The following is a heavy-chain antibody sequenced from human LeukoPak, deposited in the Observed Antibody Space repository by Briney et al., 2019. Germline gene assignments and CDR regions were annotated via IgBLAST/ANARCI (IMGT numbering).Heavy chain of an antibody. V-gene: IGHV1-69*05. D-gene: IGHD3-22*01. J-gene: IGHJ4*02. CDR2: IIPIFGTA. CDR3: ATQTYYYDSSGYYSFDY. Sequence: SVKVSXKASGGTFSSYAISWMRQAPGQGLEWMGGIIPIFGTANYAQKFQGRVTITTDESTSTAYMELSSLRSEDTAVYYCATQTYYYDSSGYYSFDYWGQGTLVTVSS. CDR1: GGTFSSYA.